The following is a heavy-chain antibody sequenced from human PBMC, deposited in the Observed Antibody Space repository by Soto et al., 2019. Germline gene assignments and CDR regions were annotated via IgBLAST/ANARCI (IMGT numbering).Heavy chain of an antibody. CDR3: ARDYMPKYCSSTSCYALDYYYGMDV. CDR2: ISSSSSTI. V-gene: IGHV3-48*02. CDR1: GFTFSSYS. Sequence: GSLRLSCAASGFTFSSYSMNWVRQAPGKGLEWVSYISSSSSTIYYADSVRGRFTISRDNAKNSLYLQMNSLRDEDTAVYYCARDYMPKYCSSTSCYALDYYYGMDVWGQGTTVTVPS. J-gene: IGHJ6*02. D-gene: IGHD2-2*01.